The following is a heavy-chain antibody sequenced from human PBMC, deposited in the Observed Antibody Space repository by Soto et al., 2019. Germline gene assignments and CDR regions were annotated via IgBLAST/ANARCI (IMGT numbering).Heavy chain of an antibody. D-gene: IGHD1-1*01. CDR3: ARDAYNWNAPGWFDP. V-gene: IGHV3-48*02. CDR1: GFTFSSFG. J-gene: IGHJ5*02. CDR2: ISSSGKTT. Sequence: GGSLRLSCAASGFTFSSFGMNWVRQAPGKGLEWVSYISSSGKTTYYAESVKGRFTISRDNAKDSVYLQMNSLRDEDTAFYFCARDAYNWNAPGWFDPWGQGTLATVSS.